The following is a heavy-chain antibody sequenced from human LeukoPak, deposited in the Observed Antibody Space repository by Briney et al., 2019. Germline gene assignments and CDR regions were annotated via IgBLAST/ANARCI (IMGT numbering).Heavy chain of an antibody. J-gene: IGHJ4*02. D-gene: IGHD6-25*01. V-gene: IGHV1-46*01. Sequence: ASVKVSCKASGYTFSNYYIHWVRQAPGQGLEWMAKVNPSGAGTTFAQKFQGRVTMTSDTSTSTVYMEPSSLTSEDTAVYYCASHNSGWQQTWFDFWGQGILVTVSS. CDR1: GYTFSNYY. CDR2: VNPSGAGT. CDR3: ASHNSGWQQTWFDF.